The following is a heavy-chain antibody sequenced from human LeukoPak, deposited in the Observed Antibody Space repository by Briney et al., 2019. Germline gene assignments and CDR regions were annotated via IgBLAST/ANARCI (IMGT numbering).Heavy chain of an antibody. CDR2: INEDATTI. J-gene: IGHJ4*02. D-gene: IGHD3-16*01. CDR3: VRDLVFVWTPGDDFDF. Sequence: GGSLRLSCAASGFAFSAYWMQWVRQAPGKGLEWVARINEDATTISYADSVKGRFIISRDNTKKSLYLQMNNLSAEDTAVYYCVRDLVFVWTPGDDFDFWGQGTLVIVSS. CDR1: GFAFSAYW. V-gene: IGHV3-74*01.